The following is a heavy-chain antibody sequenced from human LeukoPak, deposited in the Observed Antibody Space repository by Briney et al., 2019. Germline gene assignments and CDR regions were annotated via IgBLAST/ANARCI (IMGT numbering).Heavy chain of an antibody. J-gene: IGHJ3*02. CDR1: GLTFSRYA. CDR3: AKEVYYFDTSGLYSFAFDI. D-gene: IGHD3-22*01. CDR2: INGNCGST. V-gene: IGHV3-23*01. Sequence: GGSLRLSCAASGLTFSRYAMSWVRQAPGKGLEWVSAINGNCGSTYYADSVKGRFTISRDNSKNTLYLQMNSLRVEDTAVYYCAKEVYYFDTSGLYSFAFDIWGQGTMVTVPS.